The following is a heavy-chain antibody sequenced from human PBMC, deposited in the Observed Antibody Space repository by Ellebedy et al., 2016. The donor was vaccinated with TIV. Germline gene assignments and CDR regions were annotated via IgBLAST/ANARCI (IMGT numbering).Heavy chain of an antibody. CDR1: GFTFSIYA. CDR2: ISRNGGGT. D-gene: IGHD1-26*01. Sequence: GESLKISCAASGFTFSIYAMGWVRQAPGTGLEWLSTISRNGGGTYYGGSVEGRFTISRDNSNNTLWLQMSGLRAEDTARYFCAKTLGIEGQWGFDYWGQGTLVTVSS. J-gene: IGHJ4*02. V-gene: IGHV3-23*01. CDR3: AKTLGIEGQWGFDY.